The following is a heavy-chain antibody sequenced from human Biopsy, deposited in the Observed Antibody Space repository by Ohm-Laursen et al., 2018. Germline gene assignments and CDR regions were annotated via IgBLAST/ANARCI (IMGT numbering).Heavy chain of an antibody. J-gene: IGHJ3*01. CDR1: GITFDTYA. D-gene: IGHD2/OR15-2a*01. CDR3: VGGQRGPPIGVTVPGDAFDL. CDR2: RIPYFNTI. Sequence: SSVKVSCKASGITFDTYAFGWVRQAPGQGLEWMGGRIPYFNTIYYARNFQDRAVITADRSARTTDMQLSGLRPDDTAVYYCVGGQRGPPIGVTVPGDAFDLWGPGTMVTVSP. V-gene: IGHV1-69*01.